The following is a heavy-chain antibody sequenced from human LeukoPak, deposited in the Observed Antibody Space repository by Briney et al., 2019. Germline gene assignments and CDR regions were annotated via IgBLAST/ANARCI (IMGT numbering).Heavy chain of an antibody. CDR2: ISGSGGST. D-gene: IGHD2-2*01. CDR1: GFTFSSYA. V-gene: IGHV3-23*01. Sequence: PGGSLRLPCAASGFTFSSYAMSWVRQAPGKGLEWVSAISGSGGSTYYADSVKGRFTISRDNSKNTLYLQMNSLRAEDTAVYYCAKGQYCSSTSCPDYYYGMDVWGQGTTVTVSS. CDR3: AKGQYCSSTSCPDYYYGMDV. J-gene: IGHJ6*02.